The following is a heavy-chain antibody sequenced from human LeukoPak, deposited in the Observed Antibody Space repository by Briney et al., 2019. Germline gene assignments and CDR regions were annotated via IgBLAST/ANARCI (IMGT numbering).Heavy chain of an antibody. J-gene: IGHJ4*02. CDR3: ARYDSRDSASTRFDY. Sequence: SETLSLTCAVSGYPLGKNYYWGWIRQPPGKGLEWIGRIYGTRSTSYNPSLMNRVTMSVDTSRNHFSLQLTSVTAADTAVYYCARYDSRDSASTRFDYWGQGILVTISS. D-gene: IGHD3-16*01. CDR2: IYGTRST. CDR1: GYPLGKNYY. V-gene: IGHV4-38-2*01.